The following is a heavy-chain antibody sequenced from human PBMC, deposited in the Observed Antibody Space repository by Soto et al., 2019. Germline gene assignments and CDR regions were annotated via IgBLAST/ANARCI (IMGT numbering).Heavy chain of an antibody. CDR2: MNPNSGNT. Sequence: GASVKVSCKASGYTFTSYDINWVRQATGQGLEWMGWMNPNSGNTGYAQKFQGRVTMTRNTSISTAYMEPSSLRSEDTAVYYCARGITIFGVVPGWGQGTLVTVSS. CDR3: ARGITIFGVVPG. CDR1: GYTFTSYD. D-gene: IGHD3-3*01. J-gene: IGHJ4*02. V-gene: IGHV1-8*01.